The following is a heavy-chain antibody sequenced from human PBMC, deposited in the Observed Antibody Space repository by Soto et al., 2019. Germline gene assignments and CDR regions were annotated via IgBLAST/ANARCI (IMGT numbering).Heavy chain of an antibody. CDR3: ARGITGEGGWFDP. CDR1: GYSFTSYD. V-gene: IGHV1-8*01. CDR2: MNPNSGDT. J-gene: IGHJ5*02. D-gene: IGHD7-27*01. Sequence: VASVKVSCRASGYSFTSYDINWVRQATGQGLEWMGWMNPNSGDTGYAQKFQGRVTMARNTSITTGYMELSSLRSEDTAVYYCARGITGEGGWFDPWGQGTLVTVSS.